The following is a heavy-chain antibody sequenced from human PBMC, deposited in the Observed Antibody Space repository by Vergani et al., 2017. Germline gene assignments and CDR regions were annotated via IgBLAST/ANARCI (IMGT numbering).Heavy chain of an antibody. CDR1: GFTFSSYG. CDR2: ISYDGSNK. V-gene: IGHV3-30*18. CDR3: AKRKWAVAGTGFDY. J-gene: IGHJ4*02. Sequence: QVQLVESGGGVVQPGRSLRLSCAASGFTFSSYGMHWVRQSPGKGLEWVAIISYDGSNKYYADSVKGRFTISRDNSKNTLYLQMNSLRAEDTAVYYCAKRKWAVAGTGFDYWGQGTLVTVSS. D-gene: IGHD6-19*01.